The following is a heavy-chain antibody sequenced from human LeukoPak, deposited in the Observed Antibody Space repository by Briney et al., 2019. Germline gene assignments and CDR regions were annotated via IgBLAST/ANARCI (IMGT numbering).Heavy chain of an antibody. V-gene: IGHV3-33*03. J-gene: IGHJ6*02. CDR3: AKNLYCGGGSCYPSALGMDV. CDR2: IWYDGSNK. D-gene: IGHD2-15*01. CDR1: GFTFRSHA. Sequence: GGSLRLSCATSGFTFRSHAMHWVRQSPGKGLEWVAQIWYDGSNKYYADSVKGRFTISRDNAKNSLYLQMNSLRAEDTAVYYCAKNLYCGGGSCYPSALGMDVWGQGTTVTVSS.